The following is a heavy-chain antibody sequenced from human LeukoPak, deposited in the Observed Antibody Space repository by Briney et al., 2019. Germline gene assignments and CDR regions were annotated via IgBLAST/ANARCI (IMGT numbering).Heavy chain of an antibody. CDR3: ARVGYSYGYFDY. J-gene: IGHJ4*02. CDR1: GYTFTSYY. CDR2: INPSGCST. V-gene: IGHV1-46*03. D-gene: IGHD5-18*01. Sequence: ASVKVSCKASGYTFTSYYMHWVRQAPGQGLEWMGIINPSGCSTSYAQKFQGRVTMTRDTSTSTVYMELSRLRSEDTAVYYCARVGYSYGYFDYWGQGTLVTVSS.